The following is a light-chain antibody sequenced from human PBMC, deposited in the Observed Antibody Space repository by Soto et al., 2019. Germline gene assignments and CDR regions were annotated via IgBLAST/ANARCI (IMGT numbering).Light chain of an antibody. CDR3: QQYNNWPWT. CDR1: QSISDT. J-gene: IGKJ1*01. CDR2: GAS. V-gene: IGKV3-15*01. Sequence: EIVMTQSPANLSVSPVGRGTVGCRASQSISDTLAWYPQKPGQAPRLLIYGASTRAPGFPARFSGSGSGTDFTLTISSLQSEDFAVYYCQQYNNWPWTFGQGTKVDIK.